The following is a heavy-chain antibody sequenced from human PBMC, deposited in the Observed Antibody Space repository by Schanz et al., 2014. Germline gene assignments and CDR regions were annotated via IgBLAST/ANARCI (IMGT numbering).Heavy chain of an antibody. D-gene: IGHD1-1*01. CDR2: ISHSGGSK. Sequence: EVQLLESGGGLVQPGGSLRLSCAASGFTFSTYAMSWVRQAPGKGLEWVSSISHSGGSKYYADSVGGRFTISRDNSRNTLYLQMNSLRTEDTAVYFCARAHGNNWYGKGLDYWGQGTQVTVSS. J-gene: IGHJ4*02. CDR1: GFTFSTYA. V-gene: IGHV3-23*01. CDR3: ARAHGNNWYGKGLDY.